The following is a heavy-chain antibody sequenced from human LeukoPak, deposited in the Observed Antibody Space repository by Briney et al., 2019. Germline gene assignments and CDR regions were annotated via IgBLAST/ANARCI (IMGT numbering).Heavy chain of an antibody. J-gene: IGHJ4*02. CDR2: IYTSGST. D-gene: IGHD3-22*01. CDR3: ARDRPHGGSGYFFDY. Sequence: SETLSLTCIVSGGSISSYYWSWIRQPAGKGLEWIGRIYTSGSTNYNPSLKSRVTMSVDTSKNQFSLKLSSVTAADTAVYYCARDRPHGGSGYFFDYWGQGTLVTVSS. CDR1: GGSISSYY. V-gene: IGHV4-4*07.